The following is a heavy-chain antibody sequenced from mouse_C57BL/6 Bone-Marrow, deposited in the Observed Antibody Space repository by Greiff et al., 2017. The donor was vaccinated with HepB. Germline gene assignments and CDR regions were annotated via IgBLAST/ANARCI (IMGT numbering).Heavy chain of an antibody. D-gene: IGHD1-1*01. V-gene: IGHV1-55*01. Sequence: QVQLQQPGAELVKPGASVKMSCKASGYTFTSYWITWVKQRPEQGLEWIGDIYPGSGSTNYNEKFKSKATLTVDTSSSTAYMLLSSLTSEDSAVYYCARGDDYYGSSSAWFAYWGQGTLVTVSA. CDR1: GYTFTSYW. CDR2: IYPGSGST. J-gene: IGHJ3*01. CDR3: ARGDDYYGSSSAWFAY.